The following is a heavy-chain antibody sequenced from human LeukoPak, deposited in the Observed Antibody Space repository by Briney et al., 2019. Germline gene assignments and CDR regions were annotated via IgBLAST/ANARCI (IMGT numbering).Heavy chain of an antibody. D-gene: IGHD2-2*01. V-gene: IGHV3-7*02. CDR2: IKQDGSEK. Sequence: PGGSLRLSCAASGFTFSNYWMSWVRQAPGKGLEWVANIKQDGSEKYDVDSVKGRFTISRDNAKNSLYLQTSSLRAEDTAVYNCARTAGYSSIVFDIRGPGTMVSVSS. CDR1: GFTFSNYW. CDR3: ARTAGYSSIVFDI. J-gene: IGHJ3*02.